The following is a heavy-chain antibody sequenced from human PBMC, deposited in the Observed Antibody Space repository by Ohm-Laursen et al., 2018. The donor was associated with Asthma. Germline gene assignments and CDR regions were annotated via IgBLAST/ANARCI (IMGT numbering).Heavy chain of an antibody. CDR2: ISTASTFI. Sequence: SLRLSCAASGYTFSRYSIHWVRQVPGKGLEWVASISTASTFIYYADSVRGRLTTSRDNAKNSVYLQMNSLRAEDTALYYCARIGPEWELPGREYSLHHWGQGTQVTVSS. CDR1: GYTFSRYS. J-gene: IGHJ1*01. D-gene: IGHD1-26*01. V-gene: IGHV3-21*01. CDR3: ARIGPEWELPGREYSLHH.